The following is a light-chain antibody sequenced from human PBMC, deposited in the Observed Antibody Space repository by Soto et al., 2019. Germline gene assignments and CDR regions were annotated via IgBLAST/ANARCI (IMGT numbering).Light chain of an antibody. CDR3: QQYNEWPIT. CDR1: RSVGSL. J-gene: IGKJ5*01. CDR2: RAS. V-gene: IGKV3-15*01. Sequence: EIVLTQSPATLSVSPGERATLSCRASRSVGSLLAWYQQKPGQAPRLLIYRASSRATGISGSFSGSGSGTELTLTITSLQPEDFAVYYCQQYNEWPITFGQGTRLEIK.